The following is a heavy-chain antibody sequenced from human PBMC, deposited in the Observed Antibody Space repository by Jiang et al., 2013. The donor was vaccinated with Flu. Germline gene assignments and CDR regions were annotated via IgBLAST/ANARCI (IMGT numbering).Heavy chain of an antibody. D-gene: IGHD6-19*01. J-gene: IGHJ5*02. CDR3: ARDQSGGYNWFDP. Sequence: SLTCTVSGGSISSYHWSWIRQSPGRGLEWLGNVYYSGTSNSNPSLKSRVSISVDTSKNQFSLNLSSVTAADTAVYYCARDQSGGYNWFDPWGQGT. CDR1: GGSISSYH. CDR2: VYYSGTS. V-gene: IGHV4-59*01.